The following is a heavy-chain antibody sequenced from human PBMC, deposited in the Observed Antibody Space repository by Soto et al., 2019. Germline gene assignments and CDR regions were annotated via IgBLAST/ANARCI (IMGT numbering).Heavy chain of an antibody. V-gene: IGHV4-39*01. Sequence: QLQLQESGPGLVKPSETLSLTCTVSGGSISSSSYYWGWIRQPPGKGLECIGSIYYSGSTYYNPSPKSRVTMSVDKSKSQFSLKLSSVTAADTAVYYCARQVAVAGFDAFDIWGQGTMVTVSS. CDR1: GGSISSSSYY. CDR3: ARQVAVAGFDAFDI. D-gene: IGHD6-19*01. CDR2: IYYSGST. J-gene: IGHJ3*02.